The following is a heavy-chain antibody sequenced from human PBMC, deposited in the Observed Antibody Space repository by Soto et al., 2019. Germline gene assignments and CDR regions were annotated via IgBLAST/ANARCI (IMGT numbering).Heavy chain of an antibody. D-gene: IGHD1-26*01. Sequence: GSLRLSCAGSGYTFSSYGIHWVRQAPGKGLEWVALISYDGGNEKYTESVKDRFTISRDDSHNVAYLQMSSLRTEDTAMYYCAKDRYSGTYPSGFDYWCQASLVPLSS. V-gene: IGHV3-30*18. CDR1: GYTFSSYG. CDR2: ISYDGGNE. J-gene: IGHJ4*02. CDR3: AKDRYSGTYPSGFDY.